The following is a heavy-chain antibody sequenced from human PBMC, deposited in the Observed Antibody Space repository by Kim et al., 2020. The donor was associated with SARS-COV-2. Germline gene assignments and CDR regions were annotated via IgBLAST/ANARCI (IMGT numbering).Heavy chain of an antibody. Sequence: GGSLRLSCVGSGFAFSTSWMTWVRQVPGKGLEWVANIKEDGRDTYYVDSVKGRFTISRDNAKSSVYLQMNSLRAEDTAGYYCARDPYDSSGYGAFDYVG. D-gene: IGHD3-22*01. J-gene: IGHJ4*01. CDR2: IKEDGRDT. CDR1: GFAFSTSW. V-gene: IGHV3-7*03. CDR3: ARDPYDSSGYGAFDY.